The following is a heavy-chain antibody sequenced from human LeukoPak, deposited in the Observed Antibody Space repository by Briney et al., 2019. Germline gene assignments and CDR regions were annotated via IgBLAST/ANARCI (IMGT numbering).Heavy chain of an antibody. J-gene: IGHJ4*02. CDR3: AQEDGSFHN. CDR1: GFTFSSYW. CDR2: MKPDGSEK. V-gene: IGHV3-7*01. Sequence: GGSLRLSCAASGFTFSSYWMNWVRQAPGKGLEWVANMKPDGSEKNYVDSVKGRFTISRDNAKNSLYLQMNSLRAEDTAVYYCAQEDGSFHNWGQGILVTVSS.